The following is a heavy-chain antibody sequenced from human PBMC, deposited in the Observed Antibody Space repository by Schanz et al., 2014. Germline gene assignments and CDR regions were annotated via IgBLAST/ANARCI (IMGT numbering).Heavy chain of an antibody. CDR2: ISPYNGNT. CDR1: GYTFTNYG. CDR3: ARDRVYRFLKGENRFYFDY. V-gene: IGHV1-18*01. D-gene: IGHD3-3*01. Sequence: QVQLVQSGAEVEKPGASVKVSCKASGYTFTNYGVSWVRQAPGQGLEWVAWISPYNGNTAYAQNLKGRVRMTTDTPTATAYMELRSLTSDDTDVYYCARDRVYRFLKGENRFYFDYWGQGTLVIVSS. J-gene: IGHJ4*02.